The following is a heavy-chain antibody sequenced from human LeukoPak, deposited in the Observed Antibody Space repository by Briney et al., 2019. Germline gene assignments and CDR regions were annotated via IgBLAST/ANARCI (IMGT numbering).Heavy chain of an antibody. J-gene: IGHJ4*02. CDR3: VRESRGWFEDS. Sequence: PSETLSLTCTVSGGSISSYYWGWIRQPPERGLEWIASIHHSGFTYYTPSLESRVTISLDTSKNQFSLRLYSVTAADTAVYYCVRESRGWFEDSWGQGTLVTVSS. D-gene: IGHD3-10*01. CDR1: GGSISSYY. V-gene: IGHV4-4*08. CDR2: IHHSGFT.